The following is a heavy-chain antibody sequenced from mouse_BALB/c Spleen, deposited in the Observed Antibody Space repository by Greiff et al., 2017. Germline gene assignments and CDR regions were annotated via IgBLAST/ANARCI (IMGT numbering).Heavy chain of an antibody. Sequence: LQQPGSELVRPGASVKLSCKASGYTFTSYWMHWVKQRPGQGLEWIGNIYPGSGSTNYDEKFKSKATLTVDTSSSTAYMQLSSLTSEDSAVYYCTRRGYGSSRDAMDYWGQGTSVTVSS. CDR2: IYPGSGST. CDR3: TRRGYGSSRDAMDY. CDR1: GYTFTSYW. V-gene: IGHV1S22*01. J-gene: IGHJ4*01. D-gene: IGHD1-1*01.